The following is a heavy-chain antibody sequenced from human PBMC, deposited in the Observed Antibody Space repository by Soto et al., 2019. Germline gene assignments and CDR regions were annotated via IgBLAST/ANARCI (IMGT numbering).Heavy chain of an antibody. Sequence: QVQLVQSGAEVKKPGASVKISCEASGYTSTGYVMHWVRQAPGQRPEWMGWISTGTGNTRSSQRFQGRVTLTGDASASTFYMGLSSLTFEDTAVYYCAREGINAGIRPWGDAFDIWGQGTMVTVSS. CDR1: GYTSTGYV. J-gene: IGHJ3*02. CDR2: ISTGTGNT. V-gene: IGHV1-3*04. CDR3: AREGINAGIRPWGDAFDI. D-gene: IGHD3-10*01.